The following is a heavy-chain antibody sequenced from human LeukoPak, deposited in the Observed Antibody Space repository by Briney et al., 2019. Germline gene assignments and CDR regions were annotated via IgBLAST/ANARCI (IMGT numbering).Heavy chain of an antibody. CDR3: TRVYDYVWGSYRPRREYYFDY. CDR2: IRSKAYGWTT. J-gene: IGHJ4*02. CDR1: GFTFGDYA. Sequence: PGGSLRLSCTASGFTFGDYAMSWLRQAPGKGLEWVGFIRSKAYGWTTEYAASVKGRFTISRDDSKSIAYLQMNSLKTEDTAVYYCTRVYDYVWGSYRPRREYYFDYWGQGTLVTVSS. D-gene: IGHD3-16*02. V-gene: IGHV3-49*03.